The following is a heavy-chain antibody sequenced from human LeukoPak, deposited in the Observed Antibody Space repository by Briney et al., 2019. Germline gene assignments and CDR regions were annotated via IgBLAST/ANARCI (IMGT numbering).Heavy chain of an antibody. CDR1: GGSINSSSYY. V-gene: IGHV4-39*07. CDR3: ARARCGGDCYLGKLHWFDS. J-gene: IGHJ5*01. D-gene: IGHD2-21*02. CDR2: IYHTGST. Sequence: SETLSLTCSVSGGSINSSSYYWGWIRQPPGKGLEWIGNIYHTGSTYYNPSLKSRVTISVDTSKNQFSLKLSSVTAADTAVYYCARARCGGDCYLGKLHWFDSWGQGTLVTVSS.